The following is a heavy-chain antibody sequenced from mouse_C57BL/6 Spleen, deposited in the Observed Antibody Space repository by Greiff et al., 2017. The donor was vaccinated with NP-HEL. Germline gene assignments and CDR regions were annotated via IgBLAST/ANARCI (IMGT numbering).Heavy chain of an antibody. D-gene: IGHD2-4*01. J-gene: IGHJ2*01. CDR2: ISSGGSYT. CDR3: ARLRIYYDYEYYFDY. CDR1: GFTFSSYG. V-gene: IGHV5-6*01. Sequence: EVHLVESGGDLVKPGGSLKLSCAASGFTFSSYGMSWVRQTPDKRLEWVATISSGGSYTYYPDSVKGRFTISRDNAKNTLYLQMSSLKSEDTAMYYCARLRIYYDYEYYFDYWGQGTTLTVSS.